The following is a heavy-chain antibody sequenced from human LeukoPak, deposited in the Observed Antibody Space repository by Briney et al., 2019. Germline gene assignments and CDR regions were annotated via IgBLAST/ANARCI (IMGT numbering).Heavy chain of an antibody. CDR3: ARAEYSHPDGY. CDR1: GYTFTNYG. V-gene: IGHV1-18*01. CDR2: ISAYNGNT. D-gene: IGHD2/OR15-2a*01. Sequence: ASVKVSCKASGYTFTNYGIYWVRQAPGQGLEWMGWISAYNGNTNYAQKLQGRVTMTTDTSTSTAYMELRSLRSDDTAVYYCARAEYSHPDGYWGQGTLVTVSS. J-gene: IGHJ4*02.